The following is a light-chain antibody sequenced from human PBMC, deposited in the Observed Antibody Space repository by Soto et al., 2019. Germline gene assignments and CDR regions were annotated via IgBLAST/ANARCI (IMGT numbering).Light chain of an antibody. CDR1: QGISSY. CDR2: DAS. Sequence: DIQLTQSPSFLSASVGDRVTITCRASQGISSYLAWYQQKPGKAPKLLIYDASSLESGVPSRFSGSGSGTEFTLTISSLRPDDFATYYCQQYNAYSWTFAQGTKVDIK. CDR3: QQYNAYSWT. J-gene: IGKJ1*01. V-gene: IGKV1-9*01.